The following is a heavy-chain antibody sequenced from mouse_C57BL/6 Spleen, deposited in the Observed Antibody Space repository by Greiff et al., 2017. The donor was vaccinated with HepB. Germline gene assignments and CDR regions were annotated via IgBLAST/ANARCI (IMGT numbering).Heavy chain of an antibody. CDR2: IDPSDSYT. D-gene: IGHD1-3*01. Sequence: QVQLQQPGAELVMPGASVKLSCKASGYTFTSYWMHWVKQRPGQGLEWIGEIDPSDSYTNYNQKFKGKSTLTVDKASSTAYMQLSSLTSEDSAVYDCARQVECAGGVAYWGQGTLVTVSA. CDR3: ARQVECAGGVAY. V-gene: IGHV1-69*01. J-gene: IGHJ3*01. CDR1: GYTFTSYW.